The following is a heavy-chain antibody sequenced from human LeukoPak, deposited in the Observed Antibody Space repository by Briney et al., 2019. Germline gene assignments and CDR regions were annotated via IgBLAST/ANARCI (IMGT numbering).Heavy chain of an antibody. CDR1: GLTFSSYA. CDR2: ISSGGDST. J-gene: IGHJ3*02. D-gene: IGHD2-2*01. CDR3: ANTDSYCSSTSCLPGAFDI. Sequence: GGSLRLSCAGSGLTFSSYAMSWVRQAPGKGLEWVSGISSGGDSTFYADSVKGRFTISRDNSKNTLYLQMNSLRAEDTAVYYCANTDSYCSSTSCLPGAFDIWGQGTMVTVSS. V-gene: IGHV3-23*01.